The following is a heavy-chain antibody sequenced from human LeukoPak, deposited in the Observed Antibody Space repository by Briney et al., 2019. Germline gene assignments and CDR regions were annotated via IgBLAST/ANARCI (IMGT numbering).Heavy chain of an antibody. D-gene: IGHD3-9*01. Sequence: PSETLSLTCAVYGGSFSGYYWSWIRQPPGKGLEWIGEINHSGSTNYNPSLKSRVTISVDTSKNQFSLKLSSVTAADTAVYYCARLRSDILTGYYPDGGQGTLVTVSS. CDR1: GGSFSGYY. J-gene: IGHJ4*02. CDR3: ARLRSDILTGYYPD. CDR2: INHSGST. V-gene: IGHV4-34*01.